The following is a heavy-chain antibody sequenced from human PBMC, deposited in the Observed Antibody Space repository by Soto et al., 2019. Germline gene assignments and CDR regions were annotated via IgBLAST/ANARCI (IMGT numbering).Heavy chain of an antibody. CDR3: TKDPHMDV. CDR2: ISYDGRNT. J-gene: IGHJ6*02. CDR1: GFTFRSYG. Sequence: GGSLRLSCAASGFTFRSYGMYWVRQAPGKGLEWLTAISYDGRNTYYGDSVKGRFTISRDNSKDTVYLQMNSLRLEDMAVYYCTKDPHMDVWGQGXPVTVYS. V-gene: IGHV3-30*18.